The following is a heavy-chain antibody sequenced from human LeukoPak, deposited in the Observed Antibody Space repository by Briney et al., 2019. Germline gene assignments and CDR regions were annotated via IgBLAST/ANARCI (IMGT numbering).Heavy chain of an antibody. CDR1: GFTFSSFV. V-gene: IGHV3-33*01. J-gene: IGHJ4*02. CDR3: AREGIVATLDY. Sequence: PGRSLRLSCAASGFTFSSFVMHWVRQAPGKGLEWVAVIWYDESNKYYADSVKGRFTISRDMPKNTLYLQMNSLRAEDTAVYYCAREGIVATLDYWGQGTLVTVSS. CDR2: IWYDESNK. D-gene: IGHD5-12*01.